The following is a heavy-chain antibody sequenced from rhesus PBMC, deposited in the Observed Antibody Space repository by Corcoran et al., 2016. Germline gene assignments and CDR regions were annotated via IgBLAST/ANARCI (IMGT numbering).Heavy chain of an antibody. J-gene: IGHJ4*01. CDR2: IDGKSAIT. CDR3: ARRRRGYSSWSY. D-gene: IGHD6-13*01. CDR1: GGSISGYY. V-gene: IGHV4-73*01. Sequence: QVKLQQWGEGLVKPSETLSLTCAVYGGSISGYYWSWIRQPPGKGLEGIGNIDGKSAITNYNPPLKNRVTISKDTSKNQFSLKLSSVTAADTAVYYCARRRRGYSSWSYWGQGVLVTVSS.